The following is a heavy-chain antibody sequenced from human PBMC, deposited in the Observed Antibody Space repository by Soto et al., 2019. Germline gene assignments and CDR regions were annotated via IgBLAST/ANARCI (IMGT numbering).Heavy chain of an antibody. J-gene: IGHJ4*02. D-gene: IGHD3-22*01. V-gene: IGHV1-69*13. CDR3: ASPRGNDSSGYYYHY. Sequence: SVKVSCKASGGTFSSYAISWVRQAPGQGLEWMGVFIPIFGTANYAQKFQGRVTITADESTSTAYMELSSLRSEDTAVYYCASPRGNDSSGYYYHYWGQGTLVTVSS. CDR2: FIPIFGTA. CDR1: GGTFSSYA.